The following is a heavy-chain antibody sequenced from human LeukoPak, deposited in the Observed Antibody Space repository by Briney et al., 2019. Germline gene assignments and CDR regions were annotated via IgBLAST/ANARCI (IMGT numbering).Heavy chain of an antibody. V-gene: IGHV3-23*01. CDR3: VKGRAVGATSGGDY. CDR1: GSTFSSYA. D-gene: IGHD1-26*01. Sequence: GGSLRLSCAASGSTFSSYAMSWVRQAPGKGLEWVSSISNSGDTTYYADSVKGRFTISRDNSKNTLYLQMNSLRAEDTAVYYCVKGRAVGATSGGDYWGQGTLVTVSS. CDR2: ISNSGDTT. J-gene: IGHJ4*02.